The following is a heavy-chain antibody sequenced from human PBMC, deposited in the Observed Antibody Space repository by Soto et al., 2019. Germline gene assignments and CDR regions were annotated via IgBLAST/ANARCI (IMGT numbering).Heavy chain of an antibody. CDR3: TRFRVLEWLQPDH. D-gene: IGHD3-3*01. V-gene: IGHV1-3*01. J-gene: IGHJ4*02. CDR2: VNAANGDT. Sequence: QVHLVQSGAEVKQPGASVKVSCKASGYTFTNNAIHWVRQAPGQGLEWMGWVNAANGDTKYSQKFQDRITITRDTSASTAYMELSSLTSEDTAVYYCTRFRVLEWLQPDHWGQGTLVTVSS. CDR1: GYTFTNNA.